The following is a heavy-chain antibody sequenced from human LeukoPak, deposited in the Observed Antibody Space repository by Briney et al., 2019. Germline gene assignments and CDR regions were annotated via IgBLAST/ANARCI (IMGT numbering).Heavy chain of an antibody. CDR1: GFTFSSYG. CDR2: ISYDGSNK. D-gene: IGHD3-10*01. V-gene: IGHV3-30*18. J-gene: IGHJ6*04. CDR3: AKEGHYHGSGSYRGCYYGMDV. Sequence: GGSLRLSCAASGFTFSSYGMHWVRQAPGKGLEWVAVISYDGSNKYYADSVKGRFTISRDNSKNTLYLQMNSLRAEDTAVYYCAKEGHYHGSGSYRGCYYGMDVWGKGTTVTVSS.